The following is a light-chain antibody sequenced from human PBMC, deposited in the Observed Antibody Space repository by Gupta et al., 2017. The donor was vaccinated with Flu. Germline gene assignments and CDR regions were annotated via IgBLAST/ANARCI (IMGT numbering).Light chain of an antibody. CDR2: MID. CDR3: YNWEASRYGPYV. J-gene: IGLJ3*02. Sequence: QSVLTQPPSASGTPGQRVTISCSGSSSNIGSNPVSWYQQLPENAPKLRSFMIDNRRAGAPERVSGSKSCTSDATATRTLPSEEEAEDDDYNWEASRYGPYVFGGGTKLTVL. V-gene: IGLV1-44*01. CDR1: SSNIGSNP.